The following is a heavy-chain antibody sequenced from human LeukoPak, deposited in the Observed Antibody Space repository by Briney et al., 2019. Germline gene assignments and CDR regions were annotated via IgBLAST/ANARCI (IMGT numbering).Heavy chain of an antibody. CDR3: ARHDWFDP. CDR2: MYDGGAT. Sequence: GGTLRPSCAASGFTFSNYGLSWVRQAPGKGLEWVSVMYDGGATYYADSVKGRFTISRDNSKNTLNLQMNSLRVEDTAVYYCARHDWFDPWGHGTLVTVSS. CDR1: GFTFSNYG. V-gene: IGHV3-66*04. J-gene: IGHJ5*02.